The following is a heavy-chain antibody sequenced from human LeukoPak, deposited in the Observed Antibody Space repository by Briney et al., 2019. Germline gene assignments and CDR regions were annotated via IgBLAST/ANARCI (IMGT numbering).Heavy chain of an antibody. CDR3: ARDPNPYYYDSSGYIDY. CDR1: GYTFSIYA. CDR2: ISAYNGNT. Sequence: ASVKVSCKASGYTFSIYAISWVRQAPGQGLEWMGWISAYNGNTNYAQKLQGRVTMTTDTSTSTAYMELRSLRSGDTVVYYCARDPNPYYYDSSGYIDYWGQGTLVTVSS. D-gene: IGHD3-22*01. J-gene: IGHJ4*02. V-gene: IGHV1-18*01.